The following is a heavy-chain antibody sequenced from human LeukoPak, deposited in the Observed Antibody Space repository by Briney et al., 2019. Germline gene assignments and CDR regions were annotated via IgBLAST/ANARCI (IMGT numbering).Heavy chain of an antibody. V-gene: IGHV3-23*01. Sequence: PGGSLRLSCAASGFTFSSYAMSWVRQAPGKGLEWVSAISGSGGSTYYADSVKGRFTISRDNSKNSLYLQMNSLTPEDTAMYYCASRRSGWPNDAFDIWGQGTMVTVTS. D-gene: IGHD6-19*01. CDR1: GFTFSSYA. CDR3: ASRRSGWPNDAFDI. CDR2: ISGSGGST. J-gene: IGHJ3*02.